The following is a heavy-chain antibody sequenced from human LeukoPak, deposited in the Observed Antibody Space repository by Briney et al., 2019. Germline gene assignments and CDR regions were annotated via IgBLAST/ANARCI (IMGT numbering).Heavy chain of an antibody. CDR1: GFTFSSYS. D-gene: IGHD2/OR15-2a*01. Sequence: GGSLRLSCAASGFTFSSYSMNWVRQAPGKGLEWVSSISSSSSYIYYADSVKGRFTISRDNSKNTLYLQMNSLRAEDTAVYYCAKGEELLSDYWGQGTLVTVSS. CDR2: ISSSSSYI. CDR3: AKGEELLSDY. V-gene: IGHV3-21*04. J-gene: IGHJ4*02.